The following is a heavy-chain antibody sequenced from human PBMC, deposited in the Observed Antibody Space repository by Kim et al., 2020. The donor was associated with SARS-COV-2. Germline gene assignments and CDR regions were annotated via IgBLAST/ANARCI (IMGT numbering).Heavy chain of an antibody. V-gene: IGHV4-59*13. CDR1: GGSISSYY. D-gene: IGHD3-22*01. CDR3: ARTYYYDSSGYYNDY. J-gene: IGHJ4*02. Sequence: SETLSLTCTVSGGSISSYYWSWIRQPPGKGLEWIGYIYYSGSTNYNPSLKSRVTISVDTSKNQFSLKLSSVTAADTAVYYCARTYYYDSSGYYNDYWGQGTLVTVSS. CDR2: IYYSGST.